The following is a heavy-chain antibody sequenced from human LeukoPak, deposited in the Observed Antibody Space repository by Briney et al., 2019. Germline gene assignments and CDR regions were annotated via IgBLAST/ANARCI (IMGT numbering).Heavy chain of an antibody. CDR3: AKDQEGSSGWYGPYYYAMDV. D-gene: IGHD6-19*01. Sequence: SETLSLTCAVSGYSISSGYYWGWIRQPPGKGLEWIGSIYHSGSTYYNPSLKSRVTISVDTSKNQFSLKLSSVTAADTAVYHCAKDQEGSSGWYGPYYYAMDVWGRGTTVTVSS. V-gene: IGHV4-38-2*02. CDR1: GYSISSGYY. J-gene: IGHJ6*02. CDR2: IYHSGST.